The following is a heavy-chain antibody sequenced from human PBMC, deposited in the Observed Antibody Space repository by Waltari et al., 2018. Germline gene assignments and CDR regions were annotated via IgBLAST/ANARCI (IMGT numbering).Heavy chain of an antibody. CDR2: FDPEDGET. J-gene: IGHJ4*02. Sequence: QVQLVQSGAEVKKPGASVKVSCKVSGYTLTDLTMHWVRQAPGKGLEWMGGFDPEDGETIYAQKFQGRVTMTEDTSTDTAYMELSSLRSEDTAVYYCATPRYCTNGVCFGFDYWGQGTLVTVSS. D-gene: IGHD2-8*01. CDR3: ATPRYCTNGVCFGFDY. CDR1: GYTLTDLT. V-gene: IGHV1-24*01.